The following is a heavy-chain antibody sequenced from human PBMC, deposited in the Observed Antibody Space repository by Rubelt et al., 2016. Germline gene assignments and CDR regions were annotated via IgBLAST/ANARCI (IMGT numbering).Heavy chain of an antibody. D-gene: IGHD2-2*01. V-gene: IGHV3-64D*09. CDR2: ISSNADST. Sequence: EVQLVEAGGGLVQPGGSLRLSCSASGFTFSTYAMHWVRQAPGKGLEFVSTISSNADSTSYADSVKGRFTISRDDSKNKLYLQMSSLRAEDTALYYCVKLGCSSITCYGNCWGQGTLVTVSP. J-gene: IGHJ4*02. CDR3: VKLGCSSITCYGNC. CDR1: GFTFSTYA.